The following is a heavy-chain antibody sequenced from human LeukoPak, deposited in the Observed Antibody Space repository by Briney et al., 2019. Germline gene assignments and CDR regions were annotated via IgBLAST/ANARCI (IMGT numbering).Heavy chain of an antibody. J-gene: IGHJ5*02. CDR2: IRSKAYGGTI. D-gene: IGHD3-3*01. V-gene: IGHV3-49*03. CDR1: GFTFGDYA. CDR3: ARSVITIFGVVMPNWFDP. Sequence: GGSLRLSCTASGFTFGDYAMSWFRQAPGKGLEWVGFIRSKAYGGTIEYAASVKGRFTISRDDSKSIAYLQMNSLKTEDTAVYCCARSVITIFGVVMPNWFDPWGQGTLVTVSS.